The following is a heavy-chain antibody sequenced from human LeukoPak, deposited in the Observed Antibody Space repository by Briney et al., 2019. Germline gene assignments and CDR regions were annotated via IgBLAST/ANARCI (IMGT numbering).Heavy chain of an antibody. Sequence: ASVKVSCKASGYTFTSYDINWVRQATGQGLEWMGWMNPNSGNTGYAQKFQGRVTMTRNTSISTAHMELSSLRSEDTAVYYCARSPRYCSSTSCKFQHWGQGTLVTVSS. CDR3: ARSPRYCSSTSCKFQH. V-gene: IGHV1-8*01. CDR1: GYTFTSYD. CDR2: MNPNSGNT. J-gene: IGHJ1*01. D-gene: IGHD2-2*01.